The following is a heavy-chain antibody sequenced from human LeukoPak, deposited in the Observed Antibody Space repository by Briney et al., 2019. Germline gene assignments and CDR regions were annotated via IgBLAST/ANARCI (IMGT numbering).Heavy chain of an antibody. Sequence: GASVKVSCKASGYTFTSYYMHWVRQAPGQGLEWMGIINPSGGSTSYAQKFQGRVTMTRDMSTSTVYMELSSLRSEDTAVYYCARESLSFIVVVPAAPPGSAFDIWGQGTMVTVSS. CDR1: GYTFTSYY. CDR3: ARESLSFIVVVPAAPPGSAFDI. V-gene: IGHV1-46*01. D-gene: IGHD2-2*01. CDR2: INPSGGST. J-gene: IGHJ3*02.